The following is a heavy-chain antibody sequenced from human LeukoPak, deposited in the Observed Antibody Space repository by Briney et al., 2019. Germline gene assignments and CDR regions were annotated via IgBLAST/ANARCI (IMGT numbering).Heavy chain of an antibody. CDR3: ARDYLLVVVAATGFDP. V-gene: IGHV7-4-1*02. D-gene: IGHD2-15*01. Sequence: ASVKVSCKASGYTFTSYAMNWVRQAPGQGLEWVGWINTNTGNPTYAQGFTGRFVFSLDTSVSTAYLQISSLKAEDTAVYYCARDYLLVVVAATGFDPWGQGTLVTVSS. CDR1: GYTFTSYA. CDR2: INTNTGNP. J-gene: IGHJ5*02.